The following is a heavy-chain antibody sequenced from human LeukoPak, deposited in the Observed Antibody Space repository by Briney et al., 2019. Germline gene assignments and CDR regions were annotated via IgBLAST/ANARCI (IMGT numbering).Heavy chain of an antibody. D-gene: IGHD3-10*01. J-gene: IGHJ4*02. Sequence: GASVKVSCKASGGTFSSYAISWVRQAPGQGLEWMGGIIPIFGTANYAQKFQGRVTITADESTSTAYMELSSLRSEDTAVYYCARVGTGATYYYGSGSYSYFDYWGQGTLVTVSS. CDR1: GGTFSSYA. V-gene: IGHV1-69*13. CDR3: ARVGTGATYYYGSGSYSYFDY. CDR2: IIPIFGTA.